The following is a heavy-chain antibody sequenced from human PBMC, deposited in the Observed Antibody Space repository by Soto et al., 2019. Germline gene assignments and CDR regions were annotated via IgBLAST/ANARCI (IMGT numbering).Heavy chain of an antibody. CDR1: GFTFSSYA. CDR2: IWYDGSNK. V-gene: IGHV3-33*08. D-gene: IGHD5-12*01. CDR3: ARDGEEMATITGAFDI. J-gene: IGHJ3*02. Sequence: VQLLESGGGLVQPGGSLRLSCAASGFTFSSYAMSWVRQAPGKGLEWVAVIWYDGSNKYYADSVKGRFTISRDNSKNTLYLQMNSLRAEDTAVYYCARDGEEMATITGAFDIWGQGTMVTVSS.